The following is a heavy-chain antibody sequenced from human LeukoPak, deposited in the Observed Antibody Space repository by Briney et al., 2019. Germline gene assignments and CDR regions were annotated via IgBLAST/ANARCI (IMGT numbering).Heavy chain of an antibody. CDR3: AKEPAYSSTWYGIDY. CDR1: GFTFSDYS. CDR2: ISGSGDST. Sequence: GGSLRLSCTASGFTFSDYSMNWVRQAPGKGLEWVSAISGSGDSTFYADSVKGRFTISRDISKNTLYLQMSSLRAEDTTVYYCAKEPAYSSTWYGIDYWGQGTLVTVSS. V-gene: IGHV3-23*01. D-gene: IGHD6-13*01. J-gene: IGHJ4*02.